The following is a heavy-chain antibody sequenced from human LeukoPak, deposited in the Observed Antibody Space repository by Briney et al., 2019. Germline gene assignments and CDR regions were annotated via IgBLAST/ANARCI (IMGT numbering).Heavy chain of an antibody. D-gene: IGHD3-16*01. J-gene: IGHJ3*02. Sequence: AGGSLRLSCAASGFTFSSYGMHWVRQAPGKGLEWVAVISYDGSNKYYADSVKGRFTISRDNSKNTLYLQMNSLRAEDTAVYYCAKDLGGPGDAFDIWGQGTMVTVSS. CDR1: GFTFSSYG. CDR3: AKDLGGPGDAFDI. CDR2: ISYDGSNK. V-gene: IGHV3-30*18.